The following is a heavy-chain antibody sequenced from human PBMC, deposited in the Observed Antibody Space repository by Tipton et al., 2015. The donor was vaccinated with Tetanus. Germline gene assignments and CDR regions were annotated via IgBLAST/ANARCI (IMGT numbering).Heavy chain of an antibody. D-gene: IGHD3-22*01. J-gene: IGHJ4*02. CDR3: ARRSKGSGYPFDY. CDR1: GGSISSSSYY. V-gene: IGHV4-39*01. Sequence: LRLSCTVSGGSISSSSYYWGWIRQPPGKGLEWIGSIYYSGSTYYNPSLKSRVTISVDTSKNQFSLKLSSVTAADTAVYYCARRSKGSGYPFDYWGQGTLVTVSS. CDR2: IYYSGST.